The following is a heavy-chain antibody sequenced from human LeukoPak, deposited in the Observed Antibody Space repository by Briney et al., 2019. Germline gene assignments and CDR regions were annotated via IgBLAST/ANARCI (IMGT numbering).Heavy chain of an antibody. CDR3: SRESGPFCPFGY. Sequence: SETLSLTCGVSGGSLSGTNWWSWVRQPPGQGLEWIGEISLAGQTNYNPSLNGRVTMSLDKSSNQLSLHLTSVTAADTATYFCSRESGPFCPFGYWGQGTLVIVSS. D-gene: IGHD1-26*01. CDR1: GGSLSGTNW. V-gene: IGHV4/OR15-8*02. CDR2: ISLAGQT. J-gene: IGHJ4*02.